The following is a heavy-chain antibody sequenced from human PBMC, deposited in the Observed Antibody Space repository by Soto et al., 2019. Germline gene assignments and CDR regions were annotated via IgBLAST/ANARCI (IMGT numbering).Heavy chain of an antibody. CDR2: IYYSGST. J-gene: IGHJ6*02. D-gene: IGHD2-21*02. Sequence: LSLTCTVSGGSISSYYWSWIRQPPGKGLEWIGYIYYSGSTNYNPSLKSRVTISVDTSKNQFSLKLSSVTAADTAVYYCARGPSYCGGDCYSNYYYYGMDVWGQGTTVTVSS. CDR3: ARGPSYCGGDCYSNYYYYGMDV. V-gene: IGHV4-59*01. CDR1: GGSISSYY.